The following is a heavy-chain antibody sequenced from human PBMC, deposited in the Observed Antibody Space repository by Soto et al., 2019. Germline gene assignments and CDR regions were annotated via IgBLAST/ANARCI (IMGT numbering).Heavy chain of an antibody. V-gene: IGHV3-23*01. J-gene: IGHJ4*02. CDR1: GSTFTNYA. CDR3: AKDRDDYRNYVFDY. D-gene: IGHD4-4*01. CDR2: SSGSGSGGST. Sequence: GGSLRFSCAASGSTFTNYAMTWVRQAPGKGLEWVSISSGSGSGGSTNYADSVKGRFTISRDNSKNTLYLQMNSLRVEDTAVYYCAKDRDDYRNYVFDYWGQGTLVTVS.